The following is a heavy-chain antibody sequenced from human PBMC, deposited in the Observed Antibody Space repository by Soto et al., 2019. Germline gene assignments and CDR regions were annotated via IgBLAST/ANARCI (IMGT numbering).Heavy chain of an antibody. CDR3: ARGGCSSTSCYGYYYFYRDV. D-gene: IGHD2-2*01. Sequence: QVQLVQSGAEVKKPGASVKVSCKASGYTFTSYDINWVRQATGQGLEWMGWMNPFSGNTGYAQKCQSRVTMTRNTSISTAYMELSSLRSEDTAVYYCARGGCSSTSCYGYYYFYRDVWGKGTTVTVSS. CDR2: MNPFSGNT. V-gene: IGHV1-8*01. J-gene: IGHJ6*03. CDR1: GYTFTSYD.